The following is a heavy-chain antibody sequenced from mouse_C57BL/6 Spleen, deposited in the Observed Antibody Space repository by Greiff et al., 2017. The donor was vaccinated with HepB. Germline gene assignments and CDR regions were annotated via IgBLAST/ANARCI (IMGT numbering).Heavy chain of an antibody. CDR1: GYTFTSYW. V-gene: IGHV1-69*01. CDR2: IDPSDSYT. D-gene: IGHD2-5*01. CDR3: ARDSNYFDY. Sequence: QVQLQQPGAELVMPGASVKLSCKASGYTFTSYWMHWVKQRPGQGLEWIGEIDPSDSYTNYNQKFKGKSTLTVDKSSSPAYMQLSSLTSEDSAVYDCARDSNYFDYWGQGTTLTVSS. J-gene: IGHJ2*01.